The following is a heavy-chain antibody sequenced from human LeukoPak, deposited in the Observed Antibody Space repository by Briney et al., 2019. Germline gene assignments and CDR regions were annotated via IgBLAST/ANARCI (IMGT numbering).Heavy chain of an antibody. CDR2: IYYSGST. Sequence: SETLSLTCTVSGGSITSSTYYWAWIRQPPGKGLEWIGSIYYSGSTYYNPSLKSRVTISVDTSKNQFSLKVSSVTAADTAVYYCARDRGLWGATTLQTNVGGFYWFDPWGQGTLVTVSS. J-gene: IGHJ5*02. CDR1: GGSITSSTYY. V-gene: IGHV4-39*07. D-gene: IGHD1-26*01. CDR3: ARDRGLWGATTLQTNVGGFYWFDP.